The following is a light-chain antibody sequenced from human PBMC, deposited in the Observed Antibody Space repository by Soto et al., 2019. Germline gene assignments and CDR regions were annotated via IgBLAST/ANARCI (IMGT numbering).Light chain of an antibody. J-gene: IGKJ1*01. CDR1: QSVSSK. Sequence: EIVMTQSPSTLSVSAGEGATRSCRAGQSVSSKLAWYQQKPGQGPRLLMYGASARATGIPARFSGSGSGTEFTLTVSSLQSEDFAVYFCQLRCNWPRTVGQGTKVDIK. V-gene: IGKV3-15*01. CDR3: QLRCNWPRT. CDR2: GAS.